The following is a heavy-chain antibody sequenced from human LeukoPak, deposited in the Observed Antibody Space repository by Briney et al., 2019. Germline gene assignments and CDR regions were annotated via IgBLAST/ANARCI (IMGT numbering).Heavy chain of an antibody. CDR2: FDPEDGET. D-gene: IGHD3-10*01. CDR1: GYTLTELS. CDR3: ATNHYYGSGSYFNSPSG. J-gene: IGHJ4*02. Sequence: ASVKVSCKVSGYTLTELSMHWVRQAPGKGLEWMGGFDPEDGETIYAQKFQGRVTMTEDTSTDTAYMELSSLRSEDTAVYYCATNHYYGSGSYFNSPSGWGQGTLVTVSS. V-gene: IGHV1-24*01.